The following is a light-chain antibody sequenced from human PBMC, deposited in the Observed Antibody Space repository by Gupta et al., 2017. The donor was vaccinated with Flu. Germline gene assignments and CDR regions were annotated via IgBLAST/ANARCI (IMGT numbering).Light chain of an antibody. Sequence: QSALTQPPSASGSPGQSVTISCTGTSSDVGGYNYVSWYQQHPGKAPILMIYEVSKRPSGVPDRFSGSKSGNTASLTVSGLQAEDEADYYCSSYAGSNIVVFGGGTKLTGL. CDR1: SSDVGGYNY. J-gene: IGLJ2*01. CDR2: EVS. CDR3: SSYAGSNIVV. V-gene: IGLV2-8*01.